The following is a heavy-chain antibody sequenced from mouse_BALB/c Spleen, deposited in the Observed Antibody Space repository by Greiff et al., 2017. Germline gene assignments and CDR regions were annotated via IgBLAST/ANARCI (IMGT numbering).Heavy chain of an antibody. CDR1: GFTFSDSY. J-gene: IGHJ3*01. Sequence: EVKVEESGGGLVKPGGSLKLSCAASGFTFSDSYMYWVRQTPEKRLEWVATISDGGSYTYYPDSVKGRFTISRDNAKNNLYLQMSSLKSEDTAMYYCARVGDRYREGFAYWGQGTLVTVSA. CDR2: ISDGGSYT. D-gene: IGHD2-14*01. CDR3: ARVGDRYREGFAY. V-gene: IGHV5-4*02.